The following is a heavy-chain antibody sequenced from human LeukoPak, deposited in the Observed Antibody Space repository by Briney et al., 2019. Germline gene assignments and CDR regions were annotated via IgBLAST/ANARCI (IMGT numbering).Heavy chain of an antibody. CDR2: IKRDGSEK. V-gene: IGHV3-7*01. CDR3: ARARGDILTGQTLDR. D-gene: IGHD3-9*01. CDR1: GFTFSRYW. J-gene: IGHJ5*02. Sequence: GGSLRLSCAASGFTFSRYWMSWLRQAPGKGLEWVANIKRDGSEKYYVDSVKGRFTVSRDNAEKSLDLQMNSLSAEDTAVYYCARARGDILTGQTLDRWGQGTLVTVSS.